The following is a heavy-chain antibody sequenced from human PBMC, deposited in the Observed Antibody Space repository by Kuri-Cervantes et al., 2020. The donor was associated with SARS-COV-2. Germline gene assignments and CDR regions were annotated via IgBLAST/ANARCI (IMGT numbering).Heavy chain of an antibody. D-gene: IGHD3-22*01. J-gene: IGHJ2*01. CDR2: ISSSSSTI. V-gene: IGHV3-48*01. CDR3: ARIYDSSGYYHYWYFDL. Sequence: GESLKISCAASGFTFSSYAMSWVRQAPGKGLEWVSYISSSSSTIYYADSVKGRFTISRDNAKNSLYLQMNSLRAEDTAVYYCARIYDSSGYYHYWYFDLWGRGTLVTVSS. CDR1: GFTFSSYA.